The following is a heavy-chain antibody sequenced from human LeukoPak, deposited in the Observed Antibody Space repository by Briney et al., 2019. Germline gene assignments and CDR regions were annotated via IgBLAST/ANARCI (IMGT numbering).Heavy chain of an antibody. CDR1: GFTFSIYV. CDR2: IGGSGEST. D-gene: IGHD2-8*01. J-gene: IGHJ3*01. CDR3: ARRGGSNGWGAFDV. V-gene: IGHV3-23*01. Sequence: GGSLRLSCAASGFTFSIYVMSWVRQAPGKGLEWVSNIGGSGESTYYADSVKGRFTISRDNSKNTVFLQMNSLSRDDTAVYYCARRGGSNGWGAFDVWGQGTTITVSS.